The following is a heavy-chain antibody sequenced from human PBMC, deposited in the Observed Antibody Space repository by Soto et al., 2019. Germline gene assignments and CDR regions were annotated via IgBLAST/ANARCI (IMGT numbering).Heavy chain of an antibody. J-gene: IGHJ4*02. CDR3: ARGLNVGWADYFDY. CDR1: GFTFSSYA. Sequence: HPGGSLRLSCAASGFTFSSYAMHWVRQAPGKGLEWVAVISYDGSNKYYADSVKGRFTISRDNSKNTLYLQMNSLRAEDTAVYYCARGLNVGWADYFDYWGQGTLVTVSS. V-gene: IGHV3-30-3*01. CDR2: ISYDGSNK.